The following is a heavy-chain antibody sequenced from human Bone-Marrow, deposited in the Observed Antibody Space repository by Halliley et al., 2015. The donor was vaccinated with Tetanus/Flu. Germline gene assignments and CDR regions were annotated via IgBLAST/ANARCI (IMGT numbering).Heavy chain of an antibody. D-gene: IGHD2-15*01. V-gene: IGHV4-59*08. J-gene: IGHJ3*02. CDR2: IYYSGNT. CDR3: ARHCSGNSCYTDAFDI. CDR1: GASMFPYY. Sequence: TLSLTCSVSGASMFPYYWSWIRQPPGKGLEWIGYIYYSGNTNCNPSLKTRVTLSVDTSKKQFSLKLTSVTAADTAVYYCARHCSGNSCYTDAFDIWGQGTVVTVSS.